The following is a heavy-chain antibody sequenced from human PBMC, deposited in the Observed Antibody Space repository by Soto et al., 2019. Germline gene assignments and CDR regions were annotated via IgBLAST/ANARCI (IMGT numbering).Heavy chain of an antibody. CDR1: GFTFSSYS. V-gene: IGHV3-21*01. CDR2: ISSSSSYI. CDR3: ARCSGGSCYSSY. D-gene: IGHD2-15*01. Sequence: GGSLRLSCAASGFTFSSYSMDWVRQAPGKGLEWVSSISSSSSYIYYADSVKGRFTISRDNAKNSLYLQMNSLRAEDTAVYYCARCSGGSCYSSYWGQGTLVTVS. J-gene: IGHJ4*02.